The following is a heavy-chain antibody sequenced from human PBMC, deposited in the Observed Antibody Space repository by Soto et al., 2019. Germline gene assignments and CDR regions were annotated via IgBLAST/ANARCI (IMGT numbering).Heavy chain of an antibody. Sequence: LLGLSSAAIWLGFDEYVLSWVRQAPGKGVEWVSGISWNSGSIGYADSVKGRFTISRDNAKNSLYLQMNSLRAEDTALYYCAKETYYYDSSGPSWGQGP. CDR2: ISWNSGSI. D-gene: IGHD3-22*01. V-gene: IGHV3-9*01. J-gene: IGHJ4*02. CDR1: WLGFDEYV. CDR3: AKETYYYDSSGPS.